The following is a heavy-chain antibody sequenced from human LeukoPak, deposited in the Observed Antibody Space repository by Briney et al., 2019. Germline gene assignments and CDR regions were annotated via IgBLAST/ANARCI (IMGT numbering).Heavy chain of an antibody. Sequence: GGSLRLSCAASGFTVSSNYMSWVRQAPGKGLEWVSVIYSGGSTYYADSVKGRFTISRDNSKNTLYLQMNSLRAEDTAVYYCAKGHSSSWYGAFDIWGQGTMVTVSS. J-gene: IGHJ3*02. V-gene: IGHV3-66*01. CDR3: AKGHSSSWYGAFDI. CDR1: GFTVSSNY. D-gene: IGHD6-13*01. CDR2: IYSGGST.